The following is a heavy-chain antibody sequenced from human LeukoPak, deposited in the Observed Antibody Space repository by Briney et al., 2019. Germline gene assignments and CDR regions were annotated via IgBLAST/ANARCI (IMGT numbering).Heavy chain of an antibody. CDR2: IYYTGST. J-gene: IGHJ6*02. V-gene: IGHV4-59*01. Sequence: SETLSLTCTVSGGSISNDYWSWIRQPPGKGLECIGYIYYTGSTNYNPSLKSRVTISVDTSKNQLSLKLSSVTAADSAVYYCARDRSSSWYGGYYYYYGMDVWGQGTTVTVSS. D-gene: IGHD6-13*01. CDR1: GGSISNDY. CDR3: ARDRSSSWYGGYYYYYGMDV.